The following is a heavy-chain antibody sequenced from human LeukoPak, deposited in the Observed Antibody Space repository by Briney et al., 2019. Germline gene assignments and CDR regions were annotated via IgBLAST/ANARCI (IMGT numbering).Heavy chain of an antibody. Sequence: ASVKVSCKASGYTFTSYGISWVRQAPGQGLEWMGWISAYNGNTNYAQKLQGRVTMTRDTSTSTIYMEVSSLRSEDTAVYYCARDRGSTGYFDYWGQGTLVTVSS. J-gene: IGHJ4*02. CDR1: GYTFTSYG. D-gene: IGHD3-9*01. CDR3: ARDRGSTGYFDY. CDR2: ISAYNGNT. V-gene: IGHV1-18*01.